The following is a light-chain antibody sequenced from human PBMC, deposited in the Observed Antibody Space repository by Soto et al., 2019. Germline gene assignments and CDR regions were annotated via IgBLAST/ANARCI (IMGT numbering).Light chain of an antibody. Sequence: EIVLTQSPGTLSLAPGERATLSCRASQSFSNSYLAWYQQKPGQAPRLVIYGASRRATGIPDRFSASGSGTDFTLTISRLEHDDFAVYYCQQYDSSPLTFGGGTKV. CDR2: GAS. CDR3: QQYDSSPLT. J-gene: IGKJ4*01. V-gene: IGKV3-20*01. CDR1: QSFSNSY.